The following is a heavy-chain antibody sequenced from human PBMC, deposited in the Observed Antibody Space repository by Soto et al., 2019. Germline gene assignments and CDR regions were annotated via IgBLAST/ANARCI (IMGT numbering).Heavy chain of an antibody. Sequence: SGPTLVNPTQTLTLTCTFSGFSLSTSGVGVGWIRQPPGKALEWLALIYWDDDKRYSPSLKSRLTITKDTSKNQVVLTMTNMDPVDTATYYCTRMVAYGDHPRGLDYWGQGTLVTVSS. CDR3: TRMVAYGDHPRGLDY. D-gene: IGHD4-17*01. CDR2: IYWDDDK. J-gene: IGHJ4*02. V-gene: IGHV2-5*02. CDR1: GFSLSTSGVG.